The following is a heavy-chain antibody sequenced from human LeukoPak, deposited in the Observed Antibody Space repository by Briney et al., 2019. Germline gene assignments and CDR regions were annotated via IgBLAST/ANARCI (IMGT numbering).Heavy chain of an antibody. Sequence: QAGGSLRLSCEASGFTFSSYWMNWVRQAPGKGLEWVAYIKQDGSEKYYVDSVKGRFTISRDNSKNTLYLQMNSLRAEDTAVYYCARDLLLTLLDYWGQGTLVTVSS. CDR1: GFTFSSYW. D-gene: IGHD2-15*01. CDR2: IKQDGSEK. CDR3: ARDLLLTLLDY. J-gene: IGHJ4*02. V-gene: IGHV3-7*01.